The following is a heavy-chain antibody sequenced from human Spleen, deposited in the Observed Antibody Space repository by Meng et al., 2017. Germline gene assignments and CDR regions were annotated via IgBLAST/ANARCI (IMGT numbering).Heavy chain of an antibody. Sequence: GGSLRLSCAASGFTFSSYSMNWVRQAPGKGLEWVSSISSSSSYIYYADSVKGRFTISRDNAKNSLYLQMNSLRAEDTAVYYCAREIDQPNHYYFDYWGQGTLVTVSS. V-gene: IGHV3-21*01. CDR1: GFTFSSYS. CDR3: AREIDQPNHYYFDY. D-gene: IGHD1-14*01. J-gene: IGHJ4*02. CDR2: ISSSSSYI.